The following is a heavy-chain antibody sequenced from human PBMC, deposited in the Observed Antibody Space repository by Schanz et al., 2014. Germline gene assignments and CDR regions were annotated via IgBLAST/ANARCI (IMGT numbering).Heavy chain of an antibody. CDR2: ISYGTSYI. V-gene: IGHV3-23*01. CDR1: GFSLDIFA. D-gene: IGHD3-10*01. J-gene: IGHJ3*02. CDR3: AKGRFGELSAFDI. Sequence: EVHLLESGGGLVEPGGSLRLSCATSGFSLDIFAVSWVRQAPGKGLEWVSSISYGTSYIYYAESVKGRFTISRDNSKNTLFLQMNSLRAEDTAVYYCAKGRFGELSAFDIWGQGTMVTVSS.